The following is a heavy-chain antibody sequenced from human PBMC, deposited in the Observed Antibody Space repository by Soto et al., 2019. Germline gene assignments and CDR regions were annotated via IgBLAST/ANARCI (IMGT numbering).Heavy chain of an antibody. J-gene: IGHJ4*02. V-gene: IGHV4-34*01. Sequence: PPETLSLTCAVYGGSFSDYYWSWIRQPPGKGLEWIGEITDTGGTNYSPSLKSRVSVSVDTSKNQFSLNLNSVTAADTAVYYCARILRNSGGAYYFDYWGQGTPVTVSS. CDR1: GGSFSDYY. CDR3: ARILRNSGGAYYFDY. D-gene: IGHD2-15*01. CDR2: ITDTGGT.